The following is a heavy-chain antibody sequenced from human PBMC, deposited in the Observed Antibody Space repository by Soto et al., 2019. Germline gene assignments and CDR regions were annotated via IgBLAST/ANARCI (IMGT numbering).Heavy chain of an antibody. J-gene: IGHJ5*02. CDR1: GGSITSGGYY. D-gene: IGHD3-3*01. Sequence: PSETLSLTCTVSGGSITSGGYYLNWIRHHPGNGLEWIGYIFYTVTTRYNSALQSRVTISVESTKKYFSLKLTSVTSSDTSVYYCASDTPLFGVDLKRGLDQWGPGTLVTVSS. CDR2: IFYTVTT. V-gene: IGHV4-31*03. CDR3: ASDTPLFGVDLKRGLDQ.